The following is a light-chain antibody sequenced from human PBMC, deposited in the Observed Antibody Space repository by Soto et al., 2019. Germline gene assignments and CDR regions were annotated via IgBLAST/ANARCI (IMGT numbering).Light chain of an antibody. CDR2: DNN. Sequence: QAVVTQPPSVSGAPGQRVTISCTGSSSNIGAGYDVHWYQQLPGTAPKLLIYDNNNRPSGVPDRFSGSKSGTSASLAITGLQAEDEADYYCQSYDSNLSGSGVFGGGTKLTVL. CDR3: QSYDSNLSGSGV. CDR1: SSNIGAGYD. J-gene: IGLJ3*02. V-gene: IGLV1-40*01.